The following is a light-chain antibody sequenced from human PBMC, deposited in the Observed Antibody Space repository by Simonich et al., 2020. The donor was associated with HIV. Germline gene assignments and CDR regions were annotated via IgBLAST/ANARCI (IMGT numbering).Light chain of an antibody. J-gene: IGKJ2*01. CDR3: QQYDNWPPMFT. CDR2: DAS. Sequence: EIVMTQSPATLSVPPGDRATLSCRASQSITNNLAWYQQKPGQAPRLLIYDASTRAGGIPARFSGSGSGTEFTLTISTIQSEDFAVYHCQQYDNWPPMFTFGQGTKLEIK. V-gene: IGKV3-15*01. CDR1: QSITNN.